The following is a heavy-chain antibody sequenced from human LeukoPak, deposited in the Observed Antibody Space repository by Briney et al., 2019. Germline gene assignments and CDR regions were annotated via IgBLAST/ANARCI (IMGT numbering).Heavy chain of an antibody. CDR1: AFAISSSW. CDR3: AREPGLGYAFDI. V-gene: IGHV3-7*01. D-gene: IGHD1-1*01. Sequence: GGSLRLSCVVSAFAISSSWMTWVRQVPGEGLEWVANINQDGSEKHYVDSVRGRFTISRDNARDSLYLQMNSLGDTAVYYCAREPGLGYAFDIWGQGTKVTVSS. CDR2: INQDGSEK. J-gene: IGHJ3*02.